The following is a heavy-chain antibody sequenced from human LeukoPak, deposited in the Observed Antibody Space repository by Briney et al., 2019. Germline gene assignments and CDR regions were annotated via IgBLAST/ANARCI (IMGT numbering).Heavy chain of an antibody. Sequence: QPGRSLRLSCAASGFTFSTYGMHWVRQAPGQGMEWVASIKQDGSEKDYVDSVKGRFTISRDNAKNSLYLQMNSLRAEDTAVYYCATRYYYDSRHYFDNWGQGTLVTVSS. CDR2: IKQDGSEK. J-gene: IGHJ4*02. D-gene: IGHD3-22*01. CDR3: ATRYYYDSRHYFDN. V-gene: IGHV3-7*05. CDR1: GFTFSTYG.